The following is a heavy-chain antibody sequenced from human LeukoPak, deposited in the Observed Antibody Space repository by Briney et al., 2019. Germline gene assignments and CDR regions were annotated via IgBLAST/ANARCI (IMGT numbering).Heavy chain of an antibody. D-gene: IGHD5-12*01. V-gene: IGHV4-59*01. Sequence: KSSETPSLTCTVSGGSISSYYWSWIRQPPGKGLEWIGYIYYSGSTNYNPSLKSRVTISVDTSKNQFSLKLSSVTAADTAVYYCARGRYGGYTFDYWGQGTLVTVSS. CDR1: GGSISSYY. CDR2: IYYSGST. J-gene: IGHJ4*02. CDR3: ARGRYGGYTFDY.